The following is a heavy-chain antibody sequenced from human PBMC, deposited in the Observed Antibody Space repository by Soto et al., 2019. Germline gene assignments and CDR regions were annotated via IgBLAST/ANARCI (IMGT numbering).Heavy chain of an antibody. V-gene: IGHV3-23*01. CDR2: ISGSGSST. Sequence: VGSLRLSCAASGFSLGSYVMTWVRQAPGKGLEWVSAISGSGSSTYYADSVKGRFTISRDNSKNTLYLQMNSLRADDTAVYYCAKGTGGYDGSGYHFDYWGQGTLVTVSS. CDR3: AKGTGGYDGSGYHFDY. D-gene: IGHD3-22*01. CDR1: GFSLGSYV. J-gene: IGHJ4*02.